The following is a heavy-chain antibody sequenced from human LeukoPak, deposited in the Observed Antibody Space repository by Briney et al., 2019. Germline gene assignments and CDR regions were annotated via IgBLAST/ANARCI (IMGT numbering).Heavy chain of an antibody. V-gene: IGHV3-66*01. CDR2: IYSGGST. J-gene: IGHJ4*02. CDR3: AKGGPGRGAWELPKYYFDY. CDR1: GFTVSSNY. Sequence: GGSLRLSCAASGFTVSSNYMSWVRQAPGKGLEWVSVIYSGGSTYYADSVKGRFTISRDNSKNTLYLQMNSLRAEDTAIYYCAKGGPGRGAWELPKYYFDYWGQGTLVTVSS. D-gene: IGHD1-26*01.